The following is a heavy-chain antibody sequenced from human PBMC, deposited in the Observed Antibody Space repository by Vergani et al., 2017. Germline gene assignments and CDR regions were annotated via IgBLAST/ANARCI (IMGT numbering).Heavy chain of an antibody. J-gene: IGHJ4*02. CDR1: GFTFSSYG. D-gene: IGHD7-27*01. CDR2: IWYDGSNK. Sequence: QVQLVESGGGVVQPGRSLRLSCAASGFTFSSYGMHWVRQAPGKGLEWVAVIWYDGSNKYYADSVKGRFTISRDNAKNSLYLQMNSMRAEDTAVYYCAREFPLGSFDYWGQGTLVTVSS. CDR3: AREFPLGSFDY. V-gene: IGHV3-33*01.